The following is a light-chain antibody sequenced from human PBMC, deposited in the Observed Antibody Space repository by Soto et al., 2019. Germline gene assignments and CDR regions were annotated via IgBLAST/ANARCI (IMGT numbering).Light chain of an antibody. CDR2: DVS. Sequence: QSALTQPRSVSGSPGQSVTISCTGTSSDVGNYNYVSWYQHHPGKAPKVMIYDVSKRPSGVPDRFSGSKSGNTASLTISGLQAEDEADYYCCSYAGRYALWVFGGGTKLTVL. CDR1: SSDVGNYNY. V-gene: IGLV2-11*01. CDR3: CSYAGRYALWV. J-gene: IGLJ3*02.